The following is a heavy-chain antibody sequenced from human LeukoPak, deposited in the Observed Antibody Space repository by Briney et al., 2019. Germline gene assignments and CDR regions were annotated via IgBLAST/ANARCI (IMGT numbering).Heavy chain of an antibody. CDR3: VRGSPPSY. V-gene: IGHV3-64*01. J-gene: IGHJ4*02. CDR1: GFTFSSYA. Sequence: PGGSLRLSCAASGFTFSSYAMHWVRQAPGKGLEYVSAISSHGGSTYYANSVKGRFTISRDNSKNTPYLQMGSLRAEDMAVYYCVRGSPPSYWGQGTLVTVSS. CDR2: ISSHGGST.